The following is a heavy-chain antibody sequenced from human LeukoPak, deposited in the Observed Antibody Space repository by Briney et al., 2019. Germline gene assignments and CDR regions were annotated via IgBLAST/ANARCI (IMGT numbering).Heavy chain of an antibody. CDR1: GFIFCNYA. V-gene: IGHV3-64*01. J-gene: IGHJ1*01. CDR3: ARDRFYSSGTYQDS. Sequence: PGGSLRLSCAASGFIFCNYAMLWVRQAPGKGLEYVSVISKNGDSTYYANSVKGRFTISRDNSKNTLYLQMGSLRAEDMAVYYCARDRFYSSGTYQDSWGQGTLVTVSS. D-gene: IGHD3-10*01. CDR2: ISKNGDST.